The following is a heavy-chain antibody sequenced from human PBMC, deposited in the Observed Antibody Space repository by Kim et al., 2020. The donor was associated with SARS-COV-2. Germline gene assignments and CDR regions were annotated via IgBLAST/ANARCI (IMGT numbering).Heavy chain of an antibody. CDR3: ARDGYNWALNF. CDR2: K. J-gene: IGHJ4*02. Sequence: KYYVDSVKGRFTISRDNAKNSLYLQMNSLRAEDTAVYYCARDGYNWALNFWGQGSLVTVSS. D-gene: IGHD5-12*01. V-gene: IGHV3-7*01.